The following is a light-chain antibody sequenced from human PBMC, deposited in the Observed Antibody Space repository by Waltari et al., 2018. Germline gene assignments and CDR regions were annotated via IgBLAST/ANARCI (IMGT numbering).Light chain of an antibody. J-gene: IGKJ1*01. Sequence: EIVLTQSPGTLSLSPGERATLSCRASRSVSKYLAWYQQKPGQAPRLLIYDASTRATGIPDRFSGSGWGTDFSLTISRLEPEDFAVYYCQKYGTLPATFGQGTKVQ. CDR3: QKYGTLPAT. CDR2: DAS. V-gene: IGKV3-20*01. CDR1: RSVSKY.